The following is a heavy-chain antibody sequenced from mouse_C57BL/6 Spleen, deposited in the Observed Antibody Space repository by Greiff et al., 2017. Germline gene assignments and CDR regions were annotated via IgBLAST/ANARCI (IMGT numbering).Heavy chain of an antibody. J-gene: IGHJ3*01. CDR3: AREGPWFAY. CDR2: IDPSDSYT. V-gene: IGHV1-69*01. CDR1: GYTFTSYW. Sequence: QVQLQQSGAELVMPGASVKLSCKASGYTFTSYWMHWVKQRPGQGLEWIGEIDPSDSYTNYNQKFKGKSTLTVDKSSSTAYMQLSSLTSEDSAVYYCAREGPWFAYWGQGTLVTVSA.